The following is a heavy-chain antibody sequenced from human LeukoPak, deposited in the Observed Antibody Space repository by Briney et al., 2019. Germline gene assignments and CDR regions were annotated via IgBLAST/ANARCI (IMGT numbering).Heavy chain of an antibody. V-gene: IGHV4-59*08. J-gene: IGHJ4*02. CDR3: ARHTPTYSSSWYGNFDY. CDR1: GGSISSYY. Sequence: PSETLSLTCTVSGGSISSYYWSWIRQPPGKGLEWIGYIYYSGSTNYNPSLKSRVTISVDTSKNQFSLKLSSVTAADTAVYYCARHTPTYSSSWYGNFDYWGQGTLVTVSS. D-gene: IGHD6-13*01. CDR2: IYYSGST.